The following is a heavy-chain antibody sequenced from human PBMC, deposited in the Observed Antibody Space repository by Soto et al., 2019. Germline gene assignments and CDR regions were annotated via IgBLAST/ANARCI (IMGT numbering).Heavy chain of an antibody. Sequence: EVHLLDSGGGLEQPGGSLRLSCAASGFTFSNYDMSWVRQAPGKGLEWVSRISGSGGSTYYADSVKGRFTISRDNSKNTLFLQMNSLRPEDTAVYYSYYEGFWGQGTMVTVSS. V-gene: IGHV3-23*01. CDR3: YYEGF. CDR2: ISGSGGST. CDR1: GFTFSNYD. D-gene: IGHD3-22*01. J-gene: IGHJ3*01.